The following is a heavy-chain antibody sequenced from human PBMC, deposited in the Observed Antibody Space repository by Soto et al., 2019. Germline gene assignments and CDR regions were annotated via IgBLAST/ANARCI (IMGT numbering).Heavy chain of an antibody. Sequence: GSLRLSCAASGFTFSTYGMHWVRQAPGKGLEWVEVIWYDGSNKYYADSVKGRFNISRDNSKNTLHLQMNSLRAEDTAVYYCARVKDNSGRYDYFDYWGQGTLVTVSS. D-gene: IGHD6-19*01. CDR1: GFTFSTYG. V-gene: IGHV3-33*01. CDR3: ARVKDNSGRYDYFDY. CDR2: IWYDGSNK. J-gene: IGHJ4*02.